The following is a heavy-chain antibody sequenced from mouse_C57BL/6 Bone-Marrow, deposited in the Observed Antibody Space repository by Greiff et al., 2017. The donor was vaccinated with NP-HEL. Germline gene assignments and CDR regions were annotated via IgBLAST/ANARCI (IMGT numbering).Heavy chain of an antibody. CDR1: GYTFTGYW. V-gene: IGHV1-9*01. D-gene: IGHD1-1*01. J-gene: IGHJ1*03. Sequence: VQLQQSGAELMKPGASVKLSCKATGYTFTGYWIEWVKQRPGHGLEWIGEILPGSGSTNYNEKFKGKATFTADTSSNTAYMQLSSLTTGDSAIYYCARCITTVVARYWYFDVWGTGTTVTVSS. CDR2: ILPGSGST. CDR3: ARCITTVVARYWYFDV.